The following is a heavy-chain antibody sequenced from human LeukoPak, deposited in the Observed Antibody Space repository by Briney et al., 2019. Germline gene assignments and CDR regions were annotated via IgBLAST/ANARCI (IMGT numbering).Heavy chain of an antibody. Sequence: ASVKVSCKASGYTFTSYGISWVRQAPGQGLEWMGWISAYNGNTNYAQKLQGRVTMTTDTSTSTAYMELRSLRSDDTAVYYCARDLLAPTYYYDSSGPFAFDIWGQGTMVTVSS. CDR3: ARDLLAPTYYYDSSGPFAFDI. CDR2: ISAYNGNT. J-gene: IGHJ3*02. CDR1: GYTFTSYG. V-gene: IGHV1-18*01. D-gene: IGHD3-22*01.